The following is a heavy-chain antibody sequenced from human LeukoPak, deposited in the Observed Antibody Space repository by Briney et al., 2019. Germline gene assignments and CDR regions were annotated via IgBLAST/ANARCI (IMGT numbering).Heavy chain of an antibody. CDR3: ARTWATTYYYGSGTYFDF. V-gene: IGHV1-46*01. CDR2: INPSDHNT. D-gene: IGHD3-10*01. J-gene: IGHJ4*02. CDR1: GYTFTSYY. Sequence: ASVKVSCKASGYTFTSYYMHWVRQATGQGLEWMGIINPSDHNTTYAQKFQGRVTMTRDTSTGTVYMELSSLRSEDTALYYCARTWATTYYYGSGTYFDFWGQGTLVNVSS.